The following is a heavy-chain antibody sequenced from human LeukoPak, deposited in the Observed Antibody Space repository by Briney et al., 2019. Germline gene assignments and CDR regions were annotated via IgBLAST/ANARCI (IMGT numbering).Heavy chain of an antibody. D-gene: IGHD6-19*01. CDR1: GGSISSGGYS. J-gene: IGHJ3*02. Sequence: SETLSLTCAVSGGSISSGGYSWSWIRQPPGKGLEWIGYIYHSGSTYYNPSLKSRVTISVDRSKNQFSLKLSSVTAADTAVYYCARGLTILGAFDIWGQGTMVTVSS. CDR3: ARGLTILGAFDI. V-gene: IGHV4-30-2*01. CDR2: IYHSGST.